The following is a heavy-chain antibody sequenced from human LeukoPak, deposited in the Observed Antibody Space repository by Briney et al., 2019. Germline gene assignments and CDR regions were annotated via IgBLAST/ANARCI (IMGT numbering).Heavy chain of an antibody. CDR2: ISSSSSTI. V-gene: IGHV3-48*01. Sequence: GGSLRLSCAASGFTFSSYSMNWVRQAPGKGLEWVSYISSSSSTIYYADSVKGRFTISRGNAKNSLYLQMNSLRAEDTAVYYCARGPYSSSWYGGYWGQGTLVTVSS. D-gene: IGHD6-13*01. J-gene: IGHJ4*02. CDR3: ARGPYSSSWYGGY. CDR1: GFTFSSYS.